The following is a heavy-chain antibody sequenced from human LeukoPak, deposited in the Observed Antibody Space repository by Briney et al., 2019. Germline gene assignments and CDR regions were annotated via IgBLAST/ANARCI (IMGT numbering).Heavy chain of an antibody. J-gene: IGHJ4*02. Sequence: PGGSLRLSCTASGFTFDTYEMNWLRQAPGKGLEWISYISTGGNTIYYADSVKGRFTISRDNAKNSLYLQMNSLKAEDTAVYYCARGKSGRITIFGVVLWGQGTLVTVSS. CDR2: ISTGGNTI. D-gene: IGHD3-3*01. CDR3: ARGKSGRITIFGVVL. V-gene: IGHV3-48*03. CDR1: GFTFDTYE.